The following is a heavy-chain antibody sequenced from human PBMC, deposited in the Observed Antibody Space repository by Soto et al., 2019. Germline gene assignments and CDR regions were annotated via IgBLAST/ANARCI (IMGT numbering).Heavy chain of an antibody. V-gene: IGHV3-48*01. CDR3: ARANYGDYGIDY. D-gene: IGHD4-17*01. CDR1: GFTSSSYS. J-gene: IGHJ4*02. Sequence: PAGSLRLSCAASGFTSSSYSMNWVRQAPGKGLECVSYISNSSSTIYYADSVKGRFTISRDNAKNSLYLQMNSLRAEDTAVYYCARANYGDYGIDYWGQGTLVTVSS. CDR2: ISNSSSTI.